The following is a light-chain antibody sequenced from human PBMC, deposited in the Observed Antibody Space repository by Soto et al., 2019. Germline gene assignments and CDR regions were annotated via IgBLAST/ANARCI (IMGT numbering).Light chain of an antibody. CDR3: QQYRSSLYT. V-gene: IGKV3-20*01. Sequence: EIVLTQSPGTLSLSPGERATLSCRASQSVSSSYLAWYQQKPGQAPRLLIYGASSRATGIPDRFSGSGSGTDFTLTISRLEPDDFAVYYCQQYRSSLYTFGQGTKLEIK. CDR2: GAS. CDR1: QSVSSSY. J-gene: IGKJ2*01.